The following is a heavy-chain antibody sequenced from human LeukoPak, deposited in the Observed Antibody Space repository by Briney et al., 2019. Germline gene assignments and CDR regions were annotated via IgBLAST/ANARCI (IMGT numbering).Heavy chain of an antibody. CDR3: ARDGHIVVVTAHLDY. CDR1: GFTFSSYA. D-gene: IGHD2-21*02. Sequence: GGSLRLSCAASGFTFSSYAMHWVRQAPGKGLEWVAVISYDGSNKYYADSVKGRFTISRDNSKNTLYLQMNSLRAEDTAVYYCARDGHIVVVTAHLDYWGQGTLVTVSS. J-gene: IGHJ4*02. CDR2: ISYDGSNK. V-gene: IGHV3-30*04.